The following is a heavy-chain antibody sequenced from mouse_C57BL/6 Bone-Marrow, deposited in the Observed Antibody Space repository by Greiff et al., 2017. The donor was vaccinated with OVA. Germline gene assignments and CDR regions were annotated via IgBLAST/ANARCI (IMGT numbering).Heavy chain of an antibody. CDR2: IYPGNSDT. V-gene: IGHV1-5*01. CDR1: GYTFTSYW. J-gene: IGHJ1*03. D-gene: IGHD1-1*01. CDR3: TRPPHYYVSSYGYFDV. Sequence: EVQLQQSGTVLARPGASVKMSCKTSGYTFTSYWMHWVKQRPGQGLEWIGAIYPGNSDTSYNQKFKGQAKLTAVTSASTAYMELSSLTNEDSAVYYCTRPPHYYVSSYGYFDVWGTGTTVTVSS.